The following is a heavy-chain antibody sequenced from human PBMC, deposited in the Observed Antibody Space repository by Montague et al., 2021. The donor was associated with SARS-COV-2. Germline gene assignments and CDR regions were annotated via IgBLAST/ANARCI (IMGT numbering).Heavy chain of an antibody. V-gene: IGHV4-39*01. J-gene: IGHJ3*02. CDR1: GGSISSRSYY. CDR2: IYYSGST. D-gene: IGHD4-23*01. CDR3: ARLRGDYGGTYDTFDI. Sequence: SETLSLTCTVSGGSISSRSYYWGWIRQSPGQGLEWIGSIYYSGSTYYNPSLKSRVTISVDTSKNQFSLKLSSVTAADTAVYYCARLRGDYGGTYDTFDIWGQGTMVTVSS.